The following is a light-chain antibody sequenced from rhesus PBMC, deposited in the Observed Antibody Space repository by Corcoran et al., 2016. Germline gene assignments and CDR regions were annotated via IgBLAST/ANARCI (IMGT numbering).Light chain of an antibody. Sequence: DIQMTQSPSSLSASVGDTVTITCRASEDISNYLVWYQQKPGKAPRPLIYYASSLGSGFPSRFSGSRYGTDFTLTITSLQPEDFATYYCQQHYTFPLTFGGGTKVEIK. CDR3: QQHYTFPLT. CDR1: EDISNY. J-gene: IGKJ4*01. V-gene: IGKV1S16*01. CDR2: YAS.